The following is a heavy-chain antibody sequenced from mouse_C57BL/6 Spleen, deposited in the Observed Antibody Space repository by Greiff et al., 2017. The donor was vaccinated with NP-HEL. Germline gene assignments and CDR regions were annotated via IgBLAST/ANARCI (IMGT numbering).Heavy chain of an antibody. Sequence: QVQLQRPGTELVKPGASVKLSCKASGYTFTSYWMHWVKQRPGQGLEWIGNINPSNGGTNYNEKFKSKATLTVDKSSSTAYMQLSSLTSEDSAVYYCARGDYDTGYYFDYWGQGTTLTVSS. CDR3: ARGDYDTGYYFDY. D-gene: IGHD2-4*01. CDR1: GYTFTSYW. CDR2: INPSNGGT. J-gene: IGHJ2*01. V-gene: IGHV1-53*01.